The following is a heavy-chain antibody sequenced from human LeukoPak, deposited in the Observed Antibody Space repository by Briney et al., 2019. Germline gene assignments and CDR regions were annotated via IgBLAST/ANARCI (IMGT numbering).Heavy chain of an antibody. CDR1: GFTFSRYW. CDR2: IKYDGYEE. D-gene: IGHD1-1*01. CDR3: KSGGAAPGSFDY. V-gene: IGHV3-7*01. Sequence: PGGPLRLSCAASGFTFSRYWMSWMRQAPGKGLEWVANIKYDGYEEYYVDSVKGRFTISRDNTKNSLYLQLNSLRVDDTAVYYCKSGGAAPGSFDYWGQGTLVTVSP. J-gene: IGHJ4*02.